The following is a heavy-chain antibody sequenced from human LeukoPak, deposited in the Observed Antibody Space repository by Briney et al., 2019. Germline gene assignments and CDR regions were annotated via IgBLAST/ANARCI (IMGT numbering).Heavy chain of an antibody. V-gene: IGHV3-9*03. D-gene: IGHD1-26*01. CDR2: ISWNSGSI. CDR1: GFTFDDYA. J-gene: IGHJ3*02. CDR3: AKDYGSGSGTFDAFDN. Sequence: PGGSLRLSCAASGFTFDDYAMHWVRQAPGKGLEWVSGISWNSGSIGYADSVKGRFTISRDNAKNSLYLQMNSLRAEDMALYYCAKDYGSGSGTFDAFDNWGQGTMVTVSS.